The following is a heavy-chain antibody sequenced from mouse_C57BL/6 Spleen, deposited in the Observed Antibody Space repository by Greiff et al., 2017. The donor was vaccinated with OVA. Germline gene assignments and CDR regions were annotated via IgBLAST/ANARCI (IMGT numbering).Heavy chain of an antibody. J-gene: IGHJ2*01. CDR1: GYTFTSYG. CDR3: ARRPFITTYYFDY. Sequence: QVHVKQSGAELARPGASVKLSCKASGYTFTSYGISWVKQRTGQGLEWIGEIYPRSGNTYYNEKFKGKATLTADKSSSTAYMELRSLTSEDSAVYFCARRPFITTYYFDYWGQGTTLTVSS. V-gene: IGHV1-81*01. D-gene: IGHD1-1*01. CDR2: IYPRSGNT.